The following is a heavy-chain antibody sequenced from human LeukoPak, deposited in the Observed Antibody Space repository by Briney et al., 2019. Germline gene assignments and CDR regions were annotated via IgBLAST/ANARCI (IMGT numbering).Heavy chain of an antibody. J-gene: IGHJ5*02. CDR2: ISGSGGST. V-gene: IGHV3-23*01. CDR1: GFTFSSYA. D-gene: IGHD3-10*01. Sequence: GGSLRLSCAASGFTFSSYAMSWVRQAPGKGLEWVSAISGSGGSTYYADSVKGRFTISRDNSKNTLYLQMNSLSAEDTAVYYCAKLSSWGDVVEFGGKNWFDPWGQGTLVTVSS. CDR3: AKLSSWGDVVEFGGKNWFDP.